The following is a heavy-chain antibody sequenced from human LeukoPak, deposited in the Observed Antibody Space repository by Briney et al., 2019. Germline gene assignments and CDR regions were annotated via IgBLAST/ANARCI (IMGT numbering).Heavy chain of an antibody. CDR3: ARDSDVVGATYYPDAFDI. V-gene: IGHV3-21*01. D-gene: IGHD1-26*01. J-gene: IGHJ3*02. CDR1: GFTFSSYS. CDR2: ISSSSSYI. Sequence: GGSLRLSCAASGFTFSSYSMNWVRQAPGKGLEWVSSISSSSSYIYYADSVKGRFTISRDNAKNSLYLQMNSLRAEDTAVYYCARDSDVVGATYYPDAFDIWGQGTMVTVSS.